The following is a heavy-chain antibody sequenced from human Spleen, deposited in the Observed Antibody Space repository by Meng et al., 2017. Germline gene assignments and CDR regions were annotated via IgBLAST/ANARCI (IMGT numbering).Heavy chain of an antibody. D-gene: IGHD1-26*01. CDR1: GFTFSNYG. CDR3: ARDQSGGSYFTFDC. J-gene: IGHJ4*02. Sequence: VQLVESGGGVVQPGMSLRLSCAASGFTFSNYGMHWVRQAPGKGLEWVAVIWYDGSNKYYADSVKGRFTTSRDNSKNTLSLQMNSLRAEDTAVYYCARDQSGGSYFTFDCWGQGTLVTVSS. CDR2: IWYDGSNK. V-gene: IGHV3-33*01.